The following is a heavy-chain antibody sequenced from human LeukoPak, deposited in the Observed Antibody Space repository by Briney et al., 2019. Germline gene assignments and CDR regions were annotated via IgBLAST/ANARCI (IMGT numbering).Heavy chain of an antibody. CDR1: GFTFTSYA. V-gene: IGHV3-30*09. J-gene: IGHJ4*02. Sequence: GGSLRLSCAASGFTFTSYAMHWVRQAPGKGLEWVAIISNDGSNKYYADSVRGRFAISRDNSKSTVYLQMNSLRAEDTAVYYCARDLGLGRGWYGGDYWGQGTLVTVSS. CDR3: ARDLGLGRGWYGGDY. CDR2: ISNDGSNK. D-gene: IGHD6-19*01.